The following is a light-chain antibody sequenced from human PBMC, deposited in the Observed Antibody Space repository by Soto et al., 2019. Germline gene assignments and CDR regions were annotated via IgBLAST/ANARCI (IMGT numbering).Light chain of an antibody. V-gene: IGKV1-39*01. CDR2: AAS. Sequence: DIQMTQSPSSLSASVGDRVTLTCRASQNISDSLNWYQHKPGQAPKLLIYAASSLQSGVPSRFSGSGSETDFTLTISSLQPEDFASYFCQRSWTFGQGTKL. J-gene: IGKJ2*01. CDR3: QRSWT. CDR1: QNISDS.